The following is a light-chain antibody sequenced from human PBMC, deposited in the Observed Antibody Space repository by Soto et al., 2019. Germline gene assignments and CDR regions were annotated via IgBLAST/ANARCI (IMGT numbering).Light chain of an antibody. CDR2: QAS. CDR3: QQYNSYLYT. J-gene: IGKJ2*01. V-gene: IGKV1-5*03. Sequence: DIQMTQSPSTPSASVGDRVTITCRASQSISSWLAWYQQTPGKAPKLLNYQASSLESGVPSRFSGSGSGTEVAVTISSLQPDDFATYYFQQYNSYLYTFGQGTKLEIK. CDR1: QSISSW.